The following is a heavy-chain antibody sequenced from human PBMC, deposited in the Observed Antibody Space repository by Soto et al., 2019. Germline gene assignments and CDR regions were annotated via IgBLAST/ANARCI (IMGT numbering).Heavy chain of an antibody. J-gene: IGHJ4*02. D-gene: IGHD5-18*01. CDR1: GYTFTTYG. Sequence: QVQLVQSGAEVKKPGASVKVSCKASGYTFTTYGITWVRQATGQGLEWMGWISAYNGNTKYAQKLQGRVTMTTDTSTSTAYMELRRLRSDDTAVYYCARDTAMALPDAWGQGTLVTVSS. CDR3: ARDTAMALPDA. CDR2: ISAYNGNT. V-gene: IGHV1-18*01.